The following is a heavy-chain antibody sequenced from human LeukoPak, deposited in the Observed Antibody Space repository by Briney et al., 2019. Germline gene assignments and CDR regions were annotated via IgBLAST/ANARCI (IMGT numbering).Heavy chain of an antibody. J-gene: IGHJ4*02. D-gene: IGHD3-9*01. V-gene: IGHV1-46*01. CDR1: GYTFTSY. CDR3: AREGLRYFDWLLKEQYYFDY. Sequence: ASVTVSCKASGYTFTSYLHWVRQAPGQGLEWMGIINPSGGSTSYAQKFQGRVTMTTDTSTSTAYMELRSLRSDDTAVYYCAREGLRYFDWLLKEQYYFDYWGQGTLVTVSS. CDR2: INPSGGST.